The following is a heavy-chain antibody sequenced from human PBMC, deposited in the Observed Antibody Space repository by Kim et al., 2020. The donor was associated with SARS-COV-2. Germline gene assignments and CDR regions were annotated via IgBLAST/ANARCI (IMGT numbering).Heavy chain of an antibody. CDR1: GGTFSTYA. J-gene: IGHJ4*02. Sequence: SVKVSCKASGGTFSTYAITWVRQAPGQGLEWMGGIIPIFGTANYAQKFQGRVTITADESTSTAYMELSSLRSEDTAVYFWARVTGYYDSNTYYPYFDYWGQGTLVTVSS. CDR2: IIPIFGTA. CDR3: ARVTGYYDSNTYYPYFDY. D-gene: IGHD3-22*01. V-gene: IGHV1-69*13.